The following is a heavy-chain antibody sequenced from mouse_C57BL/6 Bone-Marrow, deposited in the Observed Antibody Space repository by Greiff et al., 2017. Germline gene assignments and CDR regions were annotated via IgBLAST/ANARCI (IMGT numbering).Heavy chain of an antibody. CDR1: GYTFTSYW. CDR3: ARRAYYYGSSGYFDV. CDR2: IHPNSGST. J-gene: IGHJ1*03. Sequence: VQLQQPGAELVKPGASVKLSCKASGYTFTSYWMHWVKQRPGQGLEWIGMIHPNSGSTNYNEKFKSKATLTVDKSSSTAYMQLSSLTSEDSAVYSCARRAYYYGSSGYFDVWGTGTTVTVSS. V-gene: IGHV1-64*01. D-gene: IGHD1-1*01.